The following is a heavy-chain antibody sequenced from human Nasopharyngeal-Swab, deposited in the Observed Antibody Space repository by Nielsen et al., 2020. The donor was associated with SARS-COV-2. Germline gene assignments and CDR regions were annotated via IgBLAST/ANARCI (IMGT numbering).Heavy chain of an antibody. CDR2: ISYDGSNK. CDR1: GFTFSSYG. J-gene: IGHJ6*03. Sequence: GGSLRLSCAASGFTFSSYGMHWVRQAPGKGLEWVAVISYDGSNKYYADSVKGRFTISRDNSKNTLYLQMNGLRAEDTAVYYCAHNRIGYYYYMDVWGKGTTVTVSS. D-gene: IGHD1-1*01. V-gene: IGHV3-30*03. CDR3: AHNRIGYYYYMDV.